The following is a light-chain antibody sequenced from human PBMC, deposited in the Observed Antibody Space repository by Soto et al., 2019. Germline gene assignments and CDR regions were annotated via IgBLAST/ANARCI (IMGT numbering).Light chain of an antibody. CDR1: QTVSSNY. J-gene: IGKJ2*01. Sequence: EIVLTQSPGTLSLSPGERATLSCRASQTVSSNYSAWYQQKPGQAPRLLIYGVSSRATGIPDRFSGSGSGTDFTFTISRLEPEDFAVYYCQQYDNSPPYTFGQGTKLEIK. CDR3: QQYDNSPPYT. V-gene: IGKV3-20*01. CDR2: GVS.